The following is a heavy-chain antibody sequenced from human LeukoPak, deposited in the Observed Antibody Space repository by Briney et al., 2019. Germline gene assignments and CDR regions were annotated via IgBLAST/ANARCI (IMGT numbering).Heavy chain of an antibody. CDR3: VKKSSTWLNYFDY. J-gene: IGHJ4*02. CDR2: ISSNGGST. V-gene: IGHV3-64D*06. D-gene: IGHD6-13*01. CDR1: GFTFSSYA. Sequence: PGGSLRLSCSASGFTFSSYAMHWVRQAPGKGLEYASAISSNGGSTYYADSVKGRFTISRDNSKNTLYLQMSSLRAEDTAVYYCVKKSSTWLNYFDYWGQGTLVTVSS.